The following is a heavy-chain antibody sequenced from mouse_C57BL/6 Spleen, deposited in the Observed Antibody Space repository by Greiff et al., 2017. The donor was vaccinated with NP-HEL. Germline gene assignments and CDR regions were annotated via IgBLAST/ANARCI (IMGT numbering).Heavy chain of an antibody. CDR3: ARHKEYAYDDGSWFAY. CDR2: IWSGGST. V-gene: IGHV2-6*02. CDR1: GFSLTSYG. D-gene: IGHD2-2*01. J-gene: IGHJ3*01. Sequence: VKLMESGPGLVAPSQSLSITCTVSGFSLTSYGVHWVRQPPGQGLEWLVVIWSGGSTTYNSALKSRLGIRKDNSKSQVFLKMNSLQTDDTARYYYARHKEYAYDDGSWFAYWGQGTLVTVSA.